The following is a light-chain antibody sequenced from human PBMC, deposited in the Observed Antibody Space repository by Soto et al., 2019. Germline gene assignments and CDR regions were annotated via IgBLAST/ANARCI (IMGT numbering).Light chain of an antibody. CDR1: QSVDNF. J-gene: IGKJ1*01. V-gene: IGKV3-11*01. CDR3: QQRINWPRT. CDR2: DAS. Sequence: EIVLTQSPATLSLSPGERVTLSCRASQSVDNFLARYQQKPGQAPRLLIYDASNRAAGIPARFSGSGSGTDFTLTISSLEPDDFAIYYCQQRINWPRTFGQGTKVEVK.